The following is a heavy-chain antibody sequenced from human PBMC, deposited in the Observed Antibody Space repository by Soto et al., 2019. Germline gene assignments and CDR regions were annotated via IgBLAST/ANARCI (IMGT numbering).Heavy chain of an antibody. CDR3: AKERSSGWSFDY. J-gene: IGHJ4*02. Sequence: EVQLLESGGGLVQPGGSLRLSCAASGFTFSTYAIKWVRQAPGKGLEWVSGISGSGDSTYYADSVKGRFTVSRDNSKNTLYLQMNSLRAEDTAVFYCAKERSSGWSFDYWGQGTLVTVSS. V-gene: IGHV3-23*01. D-gene: IGHD6-19*01. CDR2: ISGSGDST. CDR1: GFTFSTYA.